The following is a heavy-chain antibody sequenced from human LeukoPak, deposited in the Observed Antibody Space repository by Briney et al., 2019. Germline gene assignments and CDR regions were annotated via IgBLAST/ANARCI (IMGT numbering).Heavy chain of an antibody. CDR1: GGSFSGYY. CDR3: ARAHMYYDYIWGSYRRYYFDY. Sequence: PSETLPLTCAVYGGSFSGYYWSWIRQPPGKGLEWIGEINHSGSTNYNPSLKSRVTISVDTSKNQFSLKLSSVTAADTAVYYCARAHMYYDYIWGSYRRYYFDYWGQGTLVTVSS. CDR2: INHSGST. V-gene: IGHV4-34*01. D-gene: IGHD3-16*02. J-gene: IGHJ4*02.